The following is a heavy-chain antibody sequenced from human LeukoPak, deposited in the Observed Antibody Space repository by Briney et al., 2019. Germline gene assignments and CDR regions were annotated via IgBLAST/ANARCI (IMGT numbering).Heavy chain of an antibody. CDR1: GYTFTGYY. V-gene: IGHV1-2*02. D-gene: IGHD2/OR15-2a*01. J-gene: IGHJ3*01. CDR3: ARTFYDTLDSDAFDF. CDR2: INPDSGGT. Sequence: ASVKVSCKASGYTFTGYYMHWVRQAPGQGLAWMGWINPDSGGTNNAQKFQVRVTMTRDTSISTAYMELSRLRSDDTAVYYCARTFYDTLDSDAFDFWGQGTMVIVSS.